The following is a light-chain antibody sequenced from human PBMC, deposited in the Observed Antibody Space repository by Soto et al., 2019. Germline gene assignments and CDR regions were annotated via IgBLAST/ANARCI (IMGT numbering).Light chain of an antibody. V-gene: IGLV3-1*01. Sequence: SYELTQPPSVSVSPGQTASITCSGDKLGDKYACWYQQKPGQSPVLVIYQDYKRPSGIPERFAGSNSGNTATLTSSDTQAMDEADDYCQAWEISTAVVATGTKLTVL. CDR3: QAWEISTAV. CDR1: KLGDKY. CDR2: QDY. J-gene: IGLJ1*01.